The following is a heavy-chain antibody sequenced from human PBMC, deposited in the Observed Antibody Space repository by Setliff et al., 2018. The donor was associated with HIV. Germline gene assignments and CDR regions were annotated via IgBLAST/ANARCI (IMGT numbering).Heavy chain of an antibody. CDR1: GYTFTSYY. D-gene: IGHD3-3*01. CDR3: VRGVQSPPHYSYYYMDV. J-gene: IGHJ6*03. V-gene: IGHV1-46*01. Sequence: ASVKVSCKASGYTFTSYYIHWVRQAPGQGLEWMGVIHPSGGSTSYAQSFQDRVTMTRDTSTSTVYMELSSLRFDDTAMYYCVRGVQSPPHYSYYYMDVWGKGTMVTVSS. CDR2: IHPSGGST.